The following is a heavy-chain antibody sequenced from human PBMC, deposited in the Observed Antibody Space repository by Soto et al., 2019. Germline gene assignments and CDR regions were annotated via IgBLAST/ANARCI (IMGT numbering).Heavy chain of an antibody. Sequence: GASVKVSCKASGYTFTGYYMHWERQAPGQGLEWMGWINPNSGGTNYAQKFQGRVTMTRDTSISTAYMELSRLRSDDTAVYYCARDVTGYSWFDPWGQGTLVTVSS. V-gene: IGHV1-2*02. D-gene: IGHD6-13*01. J-gene: IGHJ5*02. CDR3: ARDVTGYSWFDP. CDR2: INPNSGGT. CDR1: GYTFTGYY.